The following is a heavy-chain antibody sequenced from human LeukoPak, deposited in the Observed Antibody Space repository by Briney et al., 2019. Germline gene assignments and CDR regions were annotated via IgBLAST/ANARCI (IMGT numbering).Heavy chain of an antibody. V-gene: IGHV5-51*01. D-gene: IGHD1-14*01. CDR2: IYPGDSDT. CDR3: ARRSAGPGNYYGMDV. Sequence: GESLKISCKGSGYSFTSYWIGWVRQMPGKGLEWMGIIYPGDSDTRYSPSFQGQVTISADKSISTAYLQWSSLKASDTAMYYCARRSAGPGNYYGMDVWGQGTTVTVSS. J-gene: IGHJ6*02. CDR1: GYSFTSYW.